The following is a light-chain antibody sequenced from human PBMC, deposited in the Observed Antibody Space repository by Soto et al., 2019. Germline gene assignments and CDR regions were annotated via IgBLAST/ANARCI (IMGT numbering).Light chain of an antibody. CDR3: QQYERPPFA. J-gene: IGKJ2*01. CDR1: QRVSNSY. CDR2: DAS. V-gene: IGKV3-20*01. Sequence: EIVLTQSPGTLSLSPGDRATLSCRASQRVSNSYLAWYQQTPGQAPRLLIYDASTRAAGVPARVTGGGSGTDFTLTISALEPEDFALYYCQQYERPPFAFGQGTRLEI.